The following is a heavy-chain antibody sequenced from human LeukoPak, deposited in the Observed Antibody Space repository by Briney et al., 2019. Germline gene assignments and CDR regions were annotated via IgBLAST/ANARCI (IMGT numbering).Heavy chain of an antibody. CDR1: GYRFTSYW. CDR2: IYPGDSDT. CDR3: ARLEEQPQFDY. J-gene: IGHJ4*02. D-gene: IGHD6-13*01. V-gene: IGHV5-51*01. Sequence: GESLQISWKGSGYRFTSYWIGWVRQVPGKGLEWMGIIYPGDSDTRYSPSFQGQVTISADKSISTAYLQWSSLKASDTAMYYCARLEEQPQFDYWGQGTLVTVSS.